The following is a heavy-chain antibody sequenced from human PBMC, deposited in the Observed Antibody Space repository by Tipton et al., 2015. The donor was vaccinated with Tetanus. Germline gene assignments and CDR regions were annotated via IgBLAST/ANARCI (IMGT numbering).Heavy chain of an antibody. V-gene: IGHV1-8*02. Sequence: QSGAEVKKPGASVKVSCKASGYSFTGYDINWVRQATGQGLEWMGWMTPKNGDTGYAQNFQGRLTMTRNTSISTAYMELSSLRSEDTAVYYCVRIHDFLSGHFDFWGQGTLVAVSS. CDR1: GYSFTGYD. CDR3: VRIHDFLSGHFDF. CDR2: MTPKNGDT. J-gene: IGHJ4*02. D-gene: IGHD3-3*01.